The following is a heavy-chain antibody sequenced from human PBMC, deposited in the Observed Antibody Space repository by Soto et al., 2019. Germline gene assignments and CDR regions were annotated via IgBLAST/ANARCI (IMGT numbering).Heavy chain of an antibody. CDR3: SREGDSSSWYSDYYYGMDV. Sequence: SETLSLTCTVSGGSISSGGYYWSSIRQHPGKGLEWIGYIYYSGSTYYNPSLKSRVTISVDTSKNQFSLKLSSVTAADTAVYYCSREGDSSSWYSDYYYGMDVWGQGTTVTVSS. CDR1: GGSISSGGYY. CDR2: IYYSGST. D-gene: IGHD6-13*01. J-gene: IGHJ6*02. V-gene: IGHV4-31*03.